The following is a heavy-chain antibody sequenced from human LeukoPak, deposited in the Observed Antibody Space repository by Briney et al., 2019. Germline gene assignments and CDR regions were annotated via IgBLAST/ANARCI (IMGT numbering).Heavy chain of an antibody. V-gene: IGHV4-34*01. J-gene: IGHJ5*02. CDR1: GGSFNDYY. Sequence: SETLSLTCAVYGGSFNDYYWSWIRQPPGQGLEWIGEMSHSERATYNASLKSRVIISFDTSKSQFSLHLKSVTAADTAVYYCAGIRRTYGDIVLPLDPWGQGTLVTVSS. CDR3: AGIRRTYGDIVLPLDP. D-gene: IGHD4-17*01. CDR2: MSHSERA.